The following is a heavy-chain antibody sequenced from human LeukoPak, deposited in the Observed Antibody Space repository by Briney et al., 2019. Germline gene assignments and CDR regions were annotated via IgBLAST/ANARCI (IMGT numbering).Heavy chain of an antibody. Sequence: ASVKVSCKVSGNSLSELSIQWVRQAPGKGLECMGGFDHEEATMVYAQNFQGRVTMTEDTSTQTAYMQLSGLTSDDTAVYYCTTRSGDFWSGFVNWGQGTLVTVSS. V-gene: IGHV1-24*01. CDR2: FDHEEATM. CDR3: TTRSGDFWSGFVN. CDR1: GNSLSELS. J-gene: IGHJ4*02. D-gene: IGHD3-3*01.